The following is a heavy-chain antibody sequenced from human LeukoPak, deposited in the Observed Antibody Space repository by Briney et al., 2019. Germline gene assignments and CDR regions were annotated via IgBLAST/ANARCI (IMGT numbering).Heavy chain of an antibody. CDR2: ISDTVRDT. J-gene: IGHJ4*02. Sequence: PGGSLRLSCAASGFTFSAYGMSWVRQAPGKGLEWVSHISDTVRDTWYANSVKGRFIISRDNSRDTVYLQMSSLRPEDTALYFCAKDNYGGIFASWGQGTLVTVSP. CDR1: GFTFSAYG. V-gene: IGHV3-23*01. CDR3: AKDNYGGIFAS. D-gene: IGHD4-17*01.